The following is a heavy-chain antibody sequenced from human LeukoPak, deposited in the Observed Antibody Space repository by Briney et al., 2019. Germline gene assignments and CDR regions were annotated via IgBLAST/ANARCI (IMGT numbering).Heavy chain of an antibody. CDR3: ASQTTTFDY. CDR2: ISYDGSNK. Sequence: GGSLRLSCAASGFTFSSYAMHWVRQAPGKGLEWVAVISYDGSNKYYADSVKGRFTISRDNSKNTLYLQMNSLRAEDTAVYYCASQTTTFDYWCQGTLVTVSS. J-gene: IGHJ4*02. D-gene: IGHD4-17*01. CDR1: GFTFSSYA. V-gene: IGHV3-30-3*01.